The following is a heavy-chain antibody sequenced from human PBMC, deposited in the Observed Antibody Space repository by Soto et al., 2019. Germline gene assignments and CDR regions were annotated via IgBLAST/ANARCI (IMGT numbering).Heavy chain of an antibody. CDR2: ISGSGGST. J-gene: IGHJ5*02. Sequence: EVQLLESGGGLVQPGGSLRLSCAASGFTFSSYAMSWVRQAPGKGLEWVSAISGSGGSTYYADSVKGRFTISSDNSKNTLYLQMNSLRAEDTAVYYCAKGQRGYSSFGENWFDPWGQGTLVTVSS. D-gene: IGHD5-18*01. V-gene: IGHV3-23*01. CDR3: AKGQRGYSSFGENWFDP. CDR1: GFTFSSYA.